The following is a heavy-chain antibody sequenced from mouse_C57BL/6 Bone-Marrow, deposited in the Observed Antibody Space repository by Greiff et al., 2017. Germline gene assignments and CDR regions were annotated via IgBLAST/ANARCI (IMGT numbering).Heavy chain of an antibody. CDR3: TTWGGDYFDY. V-gene: IGHV14-4*01. J-gene: IGHJ2*01. CDR1: GFNIKDDY. CDR2: IDPENGDT. Sequence: VQLQQSGAELVRPGASVKLSCTASGFNIKDDYMHWVKQRPEQGLEWIGWIDPENGDTEYASKFQGKATITADTSSNTAYLQLSSLTSEDTAVYYCTTWGGDYFDYWGQGTTLTVSS.